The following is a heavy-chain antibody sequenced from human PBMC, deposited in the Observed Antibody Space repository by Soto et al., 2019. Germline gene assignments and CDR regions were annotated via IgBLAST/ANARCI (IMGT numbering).Heavy chain of an antibody. J-gene: IGHJ4*02. V-gene: IGHV1-69*02. Sequence: QVQLVQSGAEVKKPGSSVKVSCKASGGTFSSYTISWVRQAPGQGLEWMGRIIPILGIANYAQKFQGRVTITADKSTSTAYMELSSLRSEETAVYYCARGFGQYEAHDYWGQGTLVTVSS. CDR1: GGTFSSYT. CDR3: ARGFGQYEAHDY. D-gene: IGHD3-16*01. CDR2: IIPILGIA.